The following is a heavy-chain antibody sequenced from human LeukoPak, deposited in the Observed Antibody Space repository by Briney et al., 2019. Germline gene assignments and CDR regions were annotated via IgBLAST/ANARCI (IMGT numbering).Heavy chain of an antibody. CDR1: GDTFSSYA. CDR3: ARAPGYYYYMDV. V-gene: IGHV1-69*05. CDR2: IIPIFGTA. J-gene: IGHJ6*03. Sequence: EASVKVSCKASGDTFSSYAISWVRQAPGQGLEWMGGIIPIFGTANYAQKFQGRVTITTDESTSTAYMELSSLRSEDTAVYYCARAPGYYYYMDVWGKGTTVTVSS.